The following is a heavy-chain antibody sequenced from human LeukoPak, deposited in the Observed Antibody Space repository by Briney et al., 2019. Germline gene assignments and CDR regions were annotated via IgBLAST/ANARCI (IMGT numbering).Heavy chain of an antibody. Sequence: GGSLRLSCAVSEITFRSAWMSWVRQAPGKGLEWVGRIKSKTDGGTTEYAAPVKGRYTMSIDDSKKMLYLQMNSLKSEDTAVYYCTTVWNPSYICGGGPVTLVTVSS. V-gene: IGHV3-15*05. J-gene: IGHJ4*02. CDR3: TTVWNPSYICG. CDR2: IKSKTDGGTT. D-gene: IGHD1-1*01. CDR1: EITFRSAW.